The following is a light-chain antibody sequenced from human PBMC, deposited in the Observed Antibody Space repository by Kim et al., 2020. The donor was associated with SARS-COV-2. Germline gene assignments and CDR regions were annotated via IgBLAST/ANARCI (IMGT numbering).Light chain of an antibody. CDR1: KLGEKF. J-gene: IGLJ2*01. CDR3: QTWDSTIAI. CDR2: HHN. V-gene: IGLV3-1*01. Sequence: SYELTQPPSVSVSPGQTASITCSGDKLGEKFVSWYQQKSGQSPVLVIYHHNERPSWIPERFSGSNSGNTVTLTISGTQPMDEADYYCQTWDSTIAIFGGGTQLTVL.